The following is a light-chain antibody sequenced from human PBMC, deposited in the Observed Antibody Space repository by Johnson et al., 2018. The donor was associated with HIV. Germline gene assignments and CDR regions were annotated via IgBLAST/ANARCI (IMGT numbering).Light chain of an antibody. CDR3: GTWDSSLSANV. V-gene: IGLV1-51*02. CDR1: SSNIGNNY. CDR2: ENN. Sequence: QSVLTQPPSVSAAPGQRVTISCSGSSSNIGNNYVSWYQQLPGTAPKLLIYENNKRPSGIPERFSGSKSGTSATLGITGLQTGDEADYFCGTWDSSLSANVFGTGTKFTFL. J-gene: IGLJ1*01.